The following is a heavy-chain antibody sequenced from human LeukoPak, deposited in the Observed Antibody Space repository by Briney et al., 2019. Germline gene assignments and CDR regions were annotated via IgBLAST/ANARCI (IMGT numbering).Heavy chain of an antibody. D-gene: IGHD2-15*01. J-gene: IGHJ4*02. V-gene: IGHV3-73*01. CDR1: GFTFSGSA. Sequence: GGSLELSCAASGFTFSGSAMHWVRQASGKGLEWVGRIRSKANSYATAYAASVKGRFTISRDDSKNTAYLQMNSLKTEDTAVYYCTTAATLFDYWGQGTLVTVSS. CDR2: IRSKANSYAT. CDR3: TTAATLFDY.